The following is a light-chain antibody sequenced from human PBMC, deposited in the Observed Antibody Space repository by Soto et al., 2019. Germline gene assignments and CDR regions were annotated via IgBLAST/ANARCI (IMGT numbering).Light chain of an antibody. V-gene: IGKV3-15*01. Sequence: EIVMTQSPATLSVSPGERATLSCRASQSISSNLAWYQQKPGQAPRLLIYGASTRATGIPARFSGSGSGTDFTLTISSLQSEDFAVYYCKHYNNWPPWTFGQGTKVEIK. CDR3: KHYNNWPPWT. CDR2: GAS. CDR1: QSISSN. J-gene: IGKJ1*01.